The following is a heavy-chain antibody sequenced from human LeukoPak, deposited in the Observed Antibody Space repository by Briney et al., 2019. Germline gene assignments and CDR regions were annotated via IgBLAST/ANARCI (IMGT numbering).Heavy chain of an antibody. Sequence: PGGSLRLSCAASGFTFSDYYMSWIRRAPGKGLEWVSYISSSGSTIYYADSVKGRFTISRDNAKNSLYLQMNSLRAEDTAVYYCARGGSSTSSEYNWFDPWGQGTLVTVSS. V-gene: IGHV3-11*01. CDR3: ARGGSSTSSEYNWFDP. CDR2: ISSSGSTI. J-gene: IGHJ5*02. CDR1: GFTFSDYY. D-gene: IGHD2-2*01.